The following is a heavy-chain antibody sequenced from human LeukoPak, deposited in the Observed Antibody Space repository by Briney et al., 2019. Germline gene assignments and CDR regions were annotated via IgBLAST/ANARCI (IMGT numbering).Heavy chain of an antibody. Sequence: PGGSLRLSCAASGFTFSSYWMHWVRQAPGKGLEWVGRTRNKANSYTTKYAASVEGRFTISRDTSKNLLYLQLNSLKTEDTAVYYCARAGYCGAGTCYSDYYDYWGQGTLVTVSS. D-gene: IGHD2-15*01. CDR1: GFTFSSYW. CDR3: ARAGYCGAGTCYSDYYDY. V-gene: IGHV3-72*01. J-gene: IGHJ4*02. CDR2: TRNKANSYTT.